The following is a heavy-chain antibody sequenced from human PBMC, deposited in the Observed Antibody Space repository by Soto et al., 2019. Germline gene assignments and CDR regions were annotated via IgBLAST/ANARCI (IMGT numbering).Heavy chain of an antibody. D-gene: IGHD3-10*01. CDR3: ATYCFGSGSYYRFDN. Sequence: ASVKVSCKASGYAFSFGFSWVRQAPGQGLEWMGWISASDGSTNSAQKFRGRISLTTDTSTNTAYLDLLSLTSDDTAVYFCATYCFGSGSYYRFDNWGQGTLITVSS. CDR1: GYAFSFG. V-gene: IGHV1-18*01. J-gene: IGHJ4*02. CDR2: ISASDGST.